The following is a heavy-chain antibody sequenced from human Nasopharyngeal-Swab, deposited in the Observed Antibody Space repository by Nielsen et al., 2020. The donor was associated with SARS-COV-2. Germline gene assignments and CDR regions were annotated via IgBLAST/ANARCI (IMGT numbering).Heavy chain of an antibody. D-gene: IGHD1-26*01. CDR3: ARDESGSSSFDY. V-gene: IGHV3-30-3*01. Sequence: GGPLRLSCAASGFTFSSYAMHWVRQAPGKGLEWVAVISYDGSNKYYADSVKGRFTISRDNSKNTLYLQMNSLRAEDTAVYYCARDESGSSSFDYWGQGTLVTVSS. J-gene: IGHJ4*02. CDR2: ISYDGSNK. CDR1: GFTFSSYA.